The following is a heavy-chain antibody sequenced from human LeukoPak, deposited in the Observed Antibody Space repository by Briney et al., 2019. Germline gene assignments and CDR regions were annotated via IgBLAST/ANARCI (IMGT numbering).Heavy chain of an antibody. Sequence: GGSLRLSCAASGFTFSSYAMSWVRQAPGKGLEWVSAISGSGGSTYYADFVKGRFTISRDNSKNTLYLQMNSLRAEDTAVYYCAKDPYYYDSSGYYLNWGQGTLVTVSS. CDR1: GFTFSSYA. CDR2: ISGSGGST. CDR3: AKDPYYYDSSGYYLN. D-gene: IGHD3-22*01. J-gene: IGHJ4*02. V-gene: IGHV3-23*01.